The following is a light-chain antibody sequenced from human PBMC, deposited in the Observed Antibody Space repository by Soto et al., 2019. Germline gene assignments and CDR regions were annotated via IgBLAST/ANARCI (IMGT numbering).Light chain of an antibody. J-gene: IGLJ1*01. CDR3: AAWDDSLSGYV. CDR2: RNN. V-gene: IGLV1-47*01. CDR1: SSNIGSNY. Sequence: QAVVTQPPSASGTPGQRVTISCSGSSSNIGSNYVYWYQQLPGTAPKLLIYRNNQRPSGVPDRFSGSKSGTSASLAISGLRSEDEDDYYCAAWDDSLSGYVFGTGTKLTVL.